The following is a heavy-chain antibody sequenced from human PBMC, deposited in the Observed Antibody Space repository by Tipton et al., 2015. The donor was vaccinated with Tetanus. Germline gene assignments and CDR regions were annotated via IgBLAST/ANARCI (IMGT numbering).Heavy chain of an antibody. J-gene: IGHJ6*02. CDR3: ARDRGDYIYYGMDV. CDR2: IDPNSGGT. D-gene: IGHD3-22*01. Sequence: QLVQSGAEVKKPGASVKVSCKASGYTFTGYYIYWVRQAPGQGLEWMGWIDPNSGGTNYAQKFQGRVTMTGDTSISTAYMELSSLRSDDTAVYYCARDRGDYIYYGMDVWGPGTTVTVS. V-gene: IGHV1-2*02. CDR1: GYTFTGYY.